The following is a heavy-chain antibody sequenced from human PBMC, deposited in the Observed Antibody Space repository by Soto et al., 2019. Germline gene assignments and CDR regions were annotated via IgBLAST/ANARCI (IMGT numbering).Heavy chain of an antibody. CDR2: ISYDGREK. V-gene: IGHV3-30*18. Sequence: QEQLVESGGGVVQAGRSLRLSCAASGFTFNFFGMHWVRQAPGKGLEWVAVISYDGREKYYADSVQGRFTMSRDNSKNMVYLEISRLRPEDTSVYYCAKERRYSFDAFDSWGHGTMVTVSS. CDR3: AKERRYSFDAFDS. CDR1: GFTFNFFG. J-gene: IGHJ3*02. D-gene: IGHD5-12*01.